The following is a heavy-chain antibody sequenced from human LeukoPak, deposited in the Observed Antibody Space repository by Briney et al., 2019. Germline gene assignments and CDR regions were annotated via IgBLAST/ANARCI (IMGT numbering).Heavy chain of an antibody. J-gene: IGHJ4*02. CDR2: IRSKVNNYAT. CDR1: GFTFSGSA. CDR3: TRRSGDDSRGYYDY. D-gene: IGHD3-22*01. V-gene: IGHV3-73*01. Sequence: GGSLKLSCAASGFTFSGSAMHWVRQASGKGLEWVGRIRSKVNNYATAYAASVKDRFTISRDESKNTAYLQMNSLKTEDTAVYYCTRRSGDDSRGYYDYWGQGTLVTVSS.